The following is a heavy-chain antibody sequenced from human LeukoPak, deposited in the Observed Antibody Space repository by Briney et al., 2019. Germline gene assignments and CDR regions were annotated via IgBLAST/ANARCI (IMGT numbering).Heavy chain of an antibody. CDR2: INPDNGNT. J-gene: IGHJ4*02. CDR3: ARGGYGDRIDY. D-gene: IGHD4-17*01. CDR1: GYPFTRYG. V-gene: IGHV1-18*01. Sequence: ASVKVSCKASGYPFTRYGISWVRQAPGQGLEWMGWINPDNGNTKYAQKFQGRVTMTRDTSTSTVYMELSRLRSEDTAVYYCARGGYGDRIDYWGQGTLVSVSS.